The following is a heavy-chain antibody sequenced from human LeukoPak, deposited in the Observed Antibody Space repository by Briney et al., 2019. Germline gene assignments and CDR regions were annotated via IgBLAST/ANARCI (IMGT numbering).Heavy chain of an antibody. D-gene: IGHD5-18*01. CDR1: GGSISSSSYY. V-gene: IGHV4-39*01. CDR2: IYYSGST. Sequence: SETLSLTCTVSGGSISSSSYYWGWIRQPPGKGLEWIGSIYYSGSTYYNPSLKSRVTISVDTSKNQFSLKLSSVTAADTAVYYCARHKFDGYSYGSRYYYYYMVVWGKGTTVTVSS. CDR3: ARHKFDGYSYGSRYYYYYMVV. J-gene: IGHJ6*03.